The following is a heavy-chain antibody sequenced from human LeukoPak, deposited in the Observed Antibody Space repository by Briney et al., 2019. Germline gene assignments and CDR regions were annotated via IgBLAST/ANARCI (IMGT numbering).Heavy chain of an antibody. CDR1: GFTFSSYA. J-gene: IGHJ4*02. CDR3: ARDLGAVDTAMAPDY. Sequence: GRSLRLSCAASGFTFSSYAMHWVRQAPGKGLEWVAVISYDGSNKYYADSVKGRFTISRDNSKNTLYLQMNSLRAEDTAVYYCARDLGAVDTAMAPDYWGQGTLVTVSS. CDR2: ISYDGSNK. D-gene: IGHD5-18*01. V-gene: IGHV3-30*04.